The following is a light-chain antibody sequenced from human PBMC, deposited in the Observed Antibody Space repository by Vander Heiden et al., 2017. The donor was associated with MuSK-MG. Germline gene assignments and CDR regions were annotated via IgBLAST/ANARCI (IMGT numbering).Light chain of an antibody. CDR3: QQSDSTPYT. CDR2: SAS. V-gene: IGKV1-39*01. CDR1: QNIRNH. Sequence: DIHMTQSPSSLSASVGDSVTITCRASQNIRNHVNWYQQKAGKAPYLLIYSASSLQTGVPSRFSGSGSGTDFTLTIRRLQREDFATHFCQQSDSTPYTFGQGTRLEIK. J-gene: IGKJ2*01.